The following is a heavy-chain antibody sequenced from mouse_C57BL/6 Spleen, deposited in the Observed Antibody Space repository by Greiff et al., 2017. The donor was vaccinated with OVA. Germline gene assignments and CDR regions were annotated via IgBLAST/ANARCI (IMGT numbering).Heavy chain of an antibody. J-gene: IGHJ2*01. CDR1: GYTFTSYW. CDR2: IHPSDSDT. Sequence: QVQLQQPGAELVKPGASVKVSCRASGYTFTSYWMHWVKQRPGQGLEWIVRIHPSDSDTNYNQKFKGKATLTVDKSSSTAYMQLSSLTSEDSAVYYCAIYYGSSLDYFDYWGQGTTLTVSS. V-gene: IGHV1-74*01. D-gene: IGHD1-1*01. CDR3: AIYYGSSLDYFDY.